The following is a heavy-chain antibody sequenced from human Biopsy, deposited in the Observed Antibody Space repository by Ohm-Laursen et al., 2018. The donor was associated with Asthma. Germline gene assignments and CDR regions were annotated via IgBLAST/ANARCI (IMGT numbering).Heavy chain of an antibody. V-gene: IGHV1-69*13. D-gene: IGHD2-2*01. CDR2: INSVFGTT. CDR3: ARKAGSCISRTCYSLDF. J-gene: IGHJ4*02. Sequence: SVKVSCKSLGGTFNTYVIGWARQAPGQGPEWMGGINSVFGTTTYPQKFQDKVTITAVDSTSTVYKELSSLRSEDTAVYYCARKAGSCISRTCYSLDFWGQGTLVTVSS. CDR1: GGTFNTYV.